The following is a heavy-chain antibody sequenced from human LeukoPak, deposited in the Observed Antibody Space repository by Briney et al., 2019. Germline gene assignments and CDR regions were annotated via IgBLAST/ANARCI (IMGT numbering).Heavy chain of an antibody. CDR2: ISYDGSNK. CDR3: AKERGVLRFLEWPYFDY. V-gene: IGHV3-30-3*01. CDR1: GFTFSSYA. J-gene: IGHJ4*02. D-gene: IGHD3-3*01. Sequence: GRSLRLSCAASGFTFSSYAMHWVRQAPGKGLEWVAVISYDGSNKYYADSVKGRFTISRDNSKNTLYLQMNSLRAEDTAVYYCAKERGVLRFLEWPYFDYWGQGTLVTVSS.